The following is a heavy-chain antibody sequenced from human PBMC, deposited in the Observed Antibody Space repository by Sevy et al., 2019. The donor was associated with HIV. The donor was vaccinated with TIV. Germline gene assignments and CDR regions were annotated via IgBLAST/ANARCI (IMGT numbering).Heavy chain of an antibody. Sequence: GGSLRLSCAASGFTFSSYWMSWVRQAPGKGLEWVANIKQDGSEKYYVDSVKGRFTISRDNAKNSLYLQMNSLRAEDTAVYYCARELRQVEMATYYGMDVWDQGTTVTVSS. D-gene: IGHD5-12*01. CDR2: IKQDGSEK. CDR1: GFTFSSYW. V-gene: IGHV3-7*01. J-gene: IGHJ6*02. CDR3: ARELRQVEMATYYGMDV.